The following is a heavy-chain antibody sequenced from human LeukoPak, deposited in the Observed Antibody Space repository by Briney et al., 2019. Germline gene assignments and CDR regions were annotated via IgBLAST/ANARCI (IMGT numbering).Heavy chain of an antibody. J-gene: IGHJ4*02. CDR2: IYPGDSDT. V-gene: IGHV5-51*01. CDR3: ARPLMRYCDSSGYPPGY. D-gene: IGHD3-22*01. CDR1: GYSFTSYW. Sequence: GESLKISCKGSGYSFTSYWIGWVRQMPGKGLEWMGIIYPGDSDTRYSPSFQGQVTISADKSISTAYLQWSSLKASDTAMYYCARPLMRYCDSSGYPPGYWGQGTQVTVSS.